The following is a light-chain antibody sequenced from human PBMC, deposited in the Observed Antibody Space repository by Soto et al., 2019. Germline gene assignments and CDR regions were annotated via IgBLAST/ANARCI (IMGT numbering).Light chain of an antibody. CDR2: DVS. V-gene: IGLV2-11*01. J-gene: IGLJ3*02. CDR3: WSSAGTYTSV. CDR1: SSDVGGYNY. Sequence: QSALTQPRSVSGSPGQSVTISCTGTSSDVGGYNYVSWYQQHPGKAPKLMIYDVSKRPSGVPDRFSGSKSGNTASLTISGLQAEDEADYYCWSSAGTYTSVFGGGTKLTVL.